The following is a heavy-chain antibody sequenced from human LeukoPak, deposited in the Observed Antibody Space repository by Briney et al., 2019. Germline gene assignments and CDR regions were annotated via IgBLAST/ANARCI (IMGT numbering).Heavy chain of an antibody. J-gene: IGHJ4*02. V-gene: IGHV4-59*01. Sequence: SETLSLTCTVSGGSISSYYWSWIRQPPGKGLEWIGYVYYSGSTNYNPSLKSRVTISVDTSENQFSLKLSSVTAADTAVYYCARSELLWFGGVNSGFDYWGQGTLVTVSS. D-gene: IGHD3-10*01. CDR3: ARSELLWFGGVNSGFDY. CDR2: VYYSGST. CDR1: GGSISSYY.